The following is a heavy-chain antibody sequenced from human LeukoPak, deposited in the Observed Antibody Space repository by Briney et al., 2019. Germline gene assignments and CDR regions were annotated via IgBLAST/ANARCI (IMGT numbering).Heavy chain of an antibody. J-gene: IGHJ3*02. D-gene: IGHD3-10*01. CDR2: IRYDGSNK. Sequence: GGSLRLSCAASGFTFSSYGMHWVRQAPGKGLEWVAFIRYDGSNKYYADSVKGRFTISRDNSKNTLYLQMNSLKTEDTAVYYCTTDQVVRGAFDIWGQGTMVTVSS. CDR3: TTDQVVRGAFDI. V-gene: IGHV3-30*02. CDR1: GFTFSSYG.